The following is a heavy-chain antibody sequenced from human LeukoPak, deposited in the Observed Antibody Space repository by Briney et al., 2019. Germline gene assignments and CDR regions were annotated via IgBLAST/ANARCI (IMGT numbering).Heavy chain of an antibody. V-gene: IGHV5-51*01. CDR3: ARLKERTIRYFDWLLDY. J-gene: IGHJ4*02. CDR2: IYPGDSDT. D-gene: IGHD3-9*01. CDR1: GYSFTSYW. Sequence: GESLKISCKGSGYSFTSYWIGWVRQMPGKGLEWMGIIYPGDSDTRYSPSFPGQVTISADKSISTAYLQWSSLKASDTAMYYCARLKERTIRYFDWLLDYWGQGTLVTVSS.